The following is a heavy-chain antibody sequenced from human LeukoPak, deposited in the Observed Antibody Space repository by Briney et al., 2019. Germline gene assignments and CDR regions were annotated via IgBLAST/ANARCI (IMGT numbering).Heavy chain of an antibody. CDR2: IRSKAYGGTT. CDR1: GFTFGDYA. CDR3: RVGANAFDI. Sequence: PGGSLRLSCAASGFTFGDYAMSWVRQAPGKGLEWVGFIRSKAYGGTTEYAASVKGRFTISRDDSKSIAYLQMNSLKTEDTAVYYCRVGANAFDIWGQGTMVTVSS. V-gene: IGHV3-49*04. J-gene: IGHJ3*02. D-gene: IGHD1-26*01.